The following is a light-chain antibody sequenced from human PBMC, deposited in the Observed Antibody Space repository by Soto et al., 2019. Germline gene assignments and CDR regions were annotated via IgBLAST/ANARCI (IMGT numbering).Light chain of an antibody. CDR3: QQYGSSGT. Sequence: EIVLTQSPGTLYLSTGERASLSCRASQTVSSYLAWYQHKPGQAPRLLIYDASNRATGIPDRFSGSGSGTDFTLTISRMEPEDFAVDDCQQYGSSGTFCQGTKVDI. CDR1: QTVSSY. CDR2: DAS. V-gene: IGKV3-20*01. J-gene: IGKJ1*01.